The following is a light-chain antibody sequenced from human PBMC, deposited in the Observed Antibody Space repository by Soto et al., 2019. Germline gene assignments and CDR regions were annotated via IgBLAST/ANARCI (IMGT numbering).Light chain of an antibody. CDR2: EVS. CDR1: SSDVGGYNY. Sequence: QSVLTQPASVSGSPGQSITISCTGTSSDVGGYNYVSWYQQHPGKAPKLIICEVSNRPSGVSYRFSGSKSGNTASLTISGLQAEDEADYYCGSYTTSSTVVFGGGTQLTVL. CDR3: GSYTTSSTVV. V-gene: IGLV2-14*01. J-gene: IGLJ2*01.